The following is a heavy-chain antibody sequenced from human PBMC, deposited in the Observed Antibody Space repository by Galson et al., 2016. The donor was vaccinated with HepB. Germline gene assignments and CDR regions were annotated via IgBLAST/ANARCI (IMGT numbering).Heavy chain of an antibody. D-gene: IGHD2-21*01. CDR3: ARLNRCGLVDY. Sequence: SLRLSCAASGFTFSDYYMTWIRQVPGKGLEWLSYISLSGSDNFYADSVKGRFTLSRDNAKNSLYLQMNSLRAEDRAIYYCARLNRCGLVDYWGQGTLVTVSS. V-gene: IGHV3-11*01. J-gene: IGHJ4*02. CDR1: GFTFSDYY. CDR2: ISLSGSDN.